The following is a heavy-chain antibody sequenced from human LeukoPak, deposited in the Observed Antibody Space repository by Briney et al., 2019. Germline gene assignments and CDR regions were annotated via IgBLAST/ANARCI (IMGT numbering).Heavy chain of an antibody. J-gene: IGHJ5*02. Sequence: SETLFLTCTVSGGSISSYYWSWIRQPPGKGLEWIGYIYYSGSTNYNPSLKSRVTMSVDTSKNQFSLKLSSVTAADTAVYYCARVHLVNPGPYGDDWFDPWGQGTLVTVSS. V-gene: IGHV4-59*12. CDR3: ARVHLVNPGPYGDDWFDP. CDR2: IYYSGST. D-gene: IGHD4-17*01. CDR1: GGSISSYY.